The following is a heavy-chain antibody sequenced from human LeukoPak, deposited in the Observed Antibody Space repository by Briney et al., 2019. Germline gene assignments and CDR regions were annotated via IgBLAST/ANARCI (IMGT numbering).Heavy chain of an antibody. J-gene: IGHJ4*02. Sequence: GGSLRLSCAASGFTFSSSGMSWVRQAPGKGLEWVSSISGSDDTTYYADSVKGRFTISRDNSKNTLYVQMNSLRAEDTAVYYCAKGHYYGSGSLDYWGQGTLVTVSS. V-gene: IGHV3-23*01. CDR2: ISGSDDTT. CDR3: AKGHYYGSGSLDY. D-gene: IGHD3-10*01. CDR1: GFTFSSSG.